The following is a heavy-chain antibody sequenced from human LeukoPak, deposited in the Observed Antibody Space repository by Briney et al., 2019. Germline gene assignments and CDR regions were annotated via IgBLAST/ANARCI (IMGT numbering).Heavy chain of an antibody. D-gene: IGHD3-3*01. V-gene: IGHV4-4*02. CDR2: IYHSGST. CDR1: GFTFSSYAM. CDR3: ARIVGTIFGVEGGNNWFDP. Sequence: GSLRLSCAASGFTFSSYAMSWVHQAPGKGLEWIGEIYHSGSTNYNPSLKSRVTISVDKPKNQFSLKLSSVTAADTAVYYCARIVGTIFGVEGGNNWFDPWGQGTLVTVSS. J-gene: IGHJ5*02.